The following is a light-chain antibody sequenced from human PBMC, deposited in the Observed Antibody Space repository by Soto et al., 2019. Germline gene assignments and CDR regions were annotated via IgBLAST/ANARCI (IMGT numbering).Light chain of an antibody. V-gene: IGKV3-11*01. Sequence: EIVLTQSPATLSLSPGERATLSCRASQSIGTYLAWYQQKPGQAPRLLIFDASNRAAGTPAKFSASGSGTDFTLTISSLEPEDFAIYYRQQRSNWPTFGQGTRLEIK. J-gene: IGKJ5*01. CDR3: QQRSNWPT. CDR2: DAS. CDR1: QSIGTY.